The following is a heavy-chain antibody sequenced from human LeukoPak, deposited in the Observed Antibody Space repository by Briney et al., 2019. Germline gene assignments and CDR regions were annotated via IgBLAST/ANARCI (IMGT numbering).Heavy chain of an antibody. CDR3: ARIGYDILTGYYLGWFDP. CDR1: GYSFTTYW. V-gene: IGHV5-51*01. J-gene: IGHJ5*02. D-gene: IGHD3-9*01. CDR2: IYPGDSDT. Sequence: GESLKISCKGSGYSFTTYWMGWVRQMPGKGLEWMGIIYPGDSDTRYSPSFQGQVTISADKSISTAYLQWSSLKASDTAMYYCARIGYDILTGYYLGWFDPWGQGTLVTVSS.